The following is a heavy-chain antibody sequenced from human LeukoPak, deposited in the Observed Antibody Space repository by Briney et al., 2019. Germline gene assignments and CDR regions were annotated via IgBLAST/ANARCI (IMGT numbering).Heavy chain of an antibody. Sequence: GASVKVSCKASGYTFTSYGISWVRQAPGQGLEWMGWISAYNGNTNYAQKFQGRVTITRDTSASTAYMELSSLRSEDTAVYYCARPPYGGNHPPPYYFDYWGQGTLVTVSS. CDR3: ARPPYGGNHPPPYYFDY. J-gene: IGHJ4*02. D-gene: IGHD4-23*01. V-gene: IGHV1-18*01. CDR2: ISAYNGNT. CDR1: GYTFTSYG.